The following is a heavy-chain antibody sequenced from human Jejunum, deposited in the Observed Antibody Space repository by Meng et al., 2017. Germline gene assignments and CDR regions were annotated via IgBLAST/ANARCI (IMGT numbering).Heavy chain of an antibody. J-gene: IGHJ3*02. Sequence: GGSLRLSCAASGFTFSSYAMHWVRQAPGKGLEYVSAISSNGGSTYYANSVKGRFTISRDNSKNTLYLQMGSLRAEDMAVYYCARFRQREAFDIWGQGTMVTVSS. CDR3: ARFRQREAFDI. CDR1: GFTFSSYA. CDR2: ISSNGGST. V-gene: IGHV3-64*01.